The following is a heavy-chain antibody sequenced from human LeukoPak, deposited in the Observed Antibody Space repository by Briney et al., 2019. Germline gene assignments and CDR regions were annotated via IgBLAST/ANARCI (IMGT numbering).Heavy chain of an antibody. Sequence: PGGSLRLSCAASGFTLSSYWRHWVRPARGQGLVWVSPINSAGSSTSCADFEKGRFTISRDNAKNTLYMKMNSLRAEYRAVYDCPRGNECDRTGGYYGMDVWGQGTTVTVFS. V-gene: IGHV3-74*01. CDR2: INSAGSST. J-gene: IGHJ6*02. D-gene: IGHD1-14*01. CDR3: PRGNECDRTGGYYGMDV. CDR1: GFTLSSYW.